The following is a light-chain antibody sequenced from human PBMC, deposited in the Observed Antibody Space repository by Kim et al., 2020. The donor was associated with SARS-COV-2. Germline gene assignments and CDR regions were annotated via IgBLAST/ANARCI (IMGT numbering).Light chain of an antibody. CDR3: QKRSNWPPT. J-gene: IGKJ4*01. CDR1: QSVSSY. V-gene: IGKV3-11*01. Sequence: EIVLTQSPATLSLSPGERATLSCRASQSVSSYLAWYQQKPSQAPRLLIYDASNRATGIPARFSGSGSGTDFTLTISSLEPEDFAVYYCQKRSNWPPTFGGGTKVDIK. CDR2: DAS.